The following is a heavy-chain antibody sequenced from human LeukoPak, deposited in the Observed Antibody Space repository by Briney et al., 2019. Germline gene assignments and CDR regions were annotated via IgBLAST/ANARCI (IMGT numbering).Heavy chain of an antibody. D-gene: IGHD3-22*01. CDR2: IRYDGSNK. CDR1: GFTFSSYG. CDR3: AKVKPYCDSSGEFDY. Sequence: GGSLRLSCAASGFTFSSYGMHWVRQAPGKGLEWVAFIRYDGSNKYYADSVKGRFTISRDNTKNTLYLQMNSLRAEDTAVYYCAKVKPYCDSSGEFDYWGQGTLVTVSS. V-gene: IGHV3-30*02. J-gene: IGHJ4*02.